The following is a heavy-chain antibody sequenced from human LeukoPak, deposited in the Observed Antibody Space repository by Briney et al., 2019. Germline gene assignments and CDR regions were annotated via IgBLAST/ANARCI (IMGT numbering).Heavy chain of an antibody. CDR2: ISSSGSTI. D-gene: IGHD6-19*01. CDR3: ASRSPGDSSGWYAPLD. V-gene: IGHV3-11*04. Sequence: GGSLRLSCAASGFTFSDYYMSWIRQAPGKGLEWVSYISSSGSTIYYADSVKGRFTISRDNAKNSLYLQMNSLRAEDTAVYYCASRSPGDSSGWYAPLDWGQGTLVTVSS. J-gene: IGHJ4*02. CDR1: GFTFSDYY.